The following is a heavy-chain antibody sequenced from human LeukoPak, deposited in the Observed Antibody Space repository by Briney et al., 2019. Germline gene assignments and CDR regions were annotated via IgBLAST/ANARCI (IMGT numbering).Heavy chain of an antibody. J-gene: IGHJ6*02. Sequence: ASVKVSCKASGYTFTGYYMHWVRQPPGQGLEWMGWINPNSGGKNYAQKFQGRVTTTRDTSISTAYMELSRLRSDDTAVYYCARDGVLLWFGELPTETYYYGMDVWGQGTTVTVSS. CDR1: GYTFTGYY. D-gene: IGHD3-10*01. V-gene: IGHV1-2*02. CDR2: INPNSGGK. CDR3: ARDGVLLWFGELPTETYYYGMDV.